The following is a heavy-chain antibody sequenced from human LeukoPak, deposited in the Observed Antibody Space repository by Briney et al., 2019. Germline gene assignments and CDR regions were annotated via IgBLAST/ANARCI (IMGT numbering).Heavy chain of an antibody. CDR1: GGSISSNNW. J-gene: IGHJ4*02. CDR2: IYHSGSP. CDR3: ASSGSRWLIDKTYSPY. D-gene: IGHD3-22*01. V-gene: IGHV4-4*02. Sequence: SETLSLTCAVSGGSISSNNWWGWVRQPPGKGLEWIGEIYHSGSPNYNPSLKSRVTISVDKSRNHFSLSLSSVTAADTAVYYCASSGSRWLIDKTYSPYWGQGTLVTVSS.